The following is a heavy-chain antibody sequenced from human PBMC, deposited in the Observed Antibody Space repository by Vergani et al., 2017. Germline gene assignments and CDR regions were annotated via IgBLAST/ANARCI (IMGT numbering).Heavy chain of an antibody. CDR2: IDGDGSTT. CDR1: GFTFSDYW. D-gene: IGHD3-22*01. V-gene: IGHV3-74*01. CDR3: AGGYYYTLLGDN. Sequence: DVPLVESGGALLQPGGSLRLSCAASGFTFSDYWMHWVRQAPGKGLEWVSRIDGDGSTTDYADSVKGRFTISRDNVKNTVYLQITRLRVEDTAVYYCAGGYYYTLLGDNWGQGTLVTVSS. J-gene: IGHJ4*02.